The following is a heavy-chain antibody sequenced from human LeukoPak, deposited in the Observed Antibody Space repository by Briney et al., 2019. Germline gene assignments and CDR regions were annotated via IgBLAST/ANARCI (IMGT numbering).Heavy chain of an antibody. D-gene: IGHD3-22*01. CDR1: GFTFRTPA. CDR2: IVVGSGNT. J-gene: IGHJ5*02. CDR3: AAQVNYHDSTVWDP. V-gene: IGHV1-58*01. Sequence: SVKVSCKASGFTFRTPAVQWVRQARGQRLEWIGWIVVGSGNTNYAQKFQERVTISRDMSTSTAYMELSSLRSEDTAVYYCAAQVNYHDSTVWDPWGQGTLVTVSS.